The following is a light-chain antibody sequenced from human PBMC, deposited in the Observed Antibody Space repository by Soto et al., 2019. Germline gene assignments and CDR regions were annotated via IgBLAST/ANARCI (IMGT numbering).Light chain of an antibody. V-gene: IGLV2-14*01. J-gene: IGLJ3*02. Sequence: QSALTQPASVSGSPGQSITISCTGASSDVGSYYYVSWYQQHPGQAPHLLIYEVHIRPSGVSNRFSGSKSGNTAALTITGAQAEDESDYYCALFVGSSTWVFGGGTKLTVL. CDR1: SSDVGSYYY. CDR2: EVH. CDR3: ALFVGSSTWV.